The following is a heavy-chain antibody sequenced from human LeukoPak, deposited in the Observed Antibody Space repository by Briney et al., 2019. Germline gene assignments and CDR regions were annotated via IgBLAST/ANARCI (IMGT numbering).Heavy chain of an antibody. D-gene: IGHD5-18*01. J-gene: IGHJ4*02. Sequence: GGSLRLSCAASGFTFGAYTINWVRQAPGKGLEWVASINPDGNKKYSADSVKGRFTISRDNAENSLYLQMNSLRVEDTAFYYCARDLAYSRLDYWGQGMLVTVSS. CDR2: INPDGNKK. CDR3: ARDLAYSRLDY. CDR1: GFTFGAYT. V-gene: IGHV3-7*01.